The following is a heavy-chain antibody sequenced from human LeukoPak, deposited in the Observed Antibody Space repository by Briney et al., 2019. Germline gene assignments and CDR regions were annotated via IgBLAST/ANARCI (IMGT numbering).Heavy chain of an antibody. V-gene: IGHV3-49*04. D-gene: IGHD5-18*01. CDR2: IRSKAYRGTT. CDR1: GFNFGDHP. Sequence: GGSLRLSCTTSGFNFGDHPMTWVRQAPGEGLEWVGLIRSKAYRGTTEYVASVKGRFTISRDDSKSVVYLQMNSLKSEDTAVYYCSRGPIQLWVHNGAAVWSQPTTVTVSS. J-gene: IGHJ6*02. CDR3: SRGPIQLWVHNGAAV.